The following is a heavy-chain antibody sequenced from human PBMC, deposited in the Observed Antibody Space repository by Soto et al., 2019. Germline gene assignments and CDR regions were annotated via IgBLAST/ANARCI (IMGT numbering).Heavy chain of an antibody. CDR1: GYTFTSHD. CDR3: ARWDYGDYARFDY. Sequence: QVQLVQSGAEVKKSGASVKVSCKASGYTFTSHDINWVRQATGQGIEWMGWMNPNSGNTGYAQKFQGRVTMTRNTSISTAYMELSSLRSEDTAVYYWARWDYGDYARFDYWGQGTLGTGSS. D-gene: IGHD4-17*01. CDR2: MNPNSGNT. J-gene: IGHJ4*02. V-gene: IGHV1-8*01.